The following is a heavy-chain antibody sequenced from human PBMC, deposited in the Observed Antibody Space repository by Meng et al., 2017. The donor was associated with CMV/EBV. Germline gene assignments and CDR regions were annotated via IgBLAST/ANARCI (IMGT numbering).Heavy chain of an antibody. Sequence: VELQEAVPGLVEPSQPLSLTCTVSGGSISSGDYYWSWLRQPPGKGLEWIGYIYYSGSTYYNPSLKSRVTISVDTSKNQFSLKLSSVTAADTAVYYCAREGDNPFDYWGQGTLVTVSS. CDR3: AREGDNPFDY. V-gene: IGHV4-30-4*08. D-gene: IGHD2-21*02. J-gene: IGHJ4*02. CDR1: GGSISSGDYY. CDR2: IYYSGST.